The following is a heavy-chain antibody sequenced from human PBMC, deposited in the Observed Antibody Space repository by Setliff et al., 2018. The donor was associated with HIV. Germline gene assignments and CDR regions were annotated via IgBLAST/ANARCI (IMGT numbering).Heavy chain of an antibody. CDR1: GRSFSGYY. V-gene: IGHV4-34*01. D-gene: IGHD3-10*01. CDR2: INHSGST. CDR3: ARGTHLWPAY. J-gene: IGHJ4*02. Sequence: SETLSLTCAVYGRSFSGYYWSWIRQPPGKGLEWIGEINHSGSTNYNPSLKSRVTISVDTSKNQVSLKLSSVTAADTAVYYCARGTHLWPAYWGQGTRVTVSS.